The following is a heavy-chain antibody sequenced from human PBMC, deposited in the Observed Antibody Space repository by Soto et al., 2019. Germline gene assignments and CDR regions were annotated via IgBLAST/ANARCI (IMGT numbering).Heavy chain of an antibody. V-gene: IGHV4-59*01. D-gene: IGHD6-19*01. CDR2: IYYSGSA. Sequence: PSETLSLTCTVSGGSITTYHWSWIRQSPGKGLEWIGYIYYSGSAYNNPSLNSRVTMSIDTSKSQLSLQLSSVTAADTAVYYCALSSGWYDYYYYGMDVWGQGTTVTSP. J-gene: IGHJ6*02. CDR1: GGSITTYH. CDR3: ALSSGWYDYYYYGMDV.